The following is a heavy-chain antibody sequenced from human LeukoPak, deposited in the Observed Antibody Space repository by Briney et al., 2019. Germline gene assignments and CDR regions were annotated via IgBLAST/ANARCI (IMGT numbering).Heavy chain of an antibody. CDR2: IYYSGST. V-gene: IGHV4-39*07. Sequence: SETLSLTCTVSGGSISSSSYYWGWIRQPPGKGLEWIGSIYYSGSTYYNPSLKSRVTISVDTSKNQFSLKLSSVTAADTAVYYCARGEQLVANDAFDIWGQGTMVTVSS. CDR1: GGSISSSSYY. J-gene: IGHJ3*02. D-gene: IGHD6-6*01. CDR3: ARGEQLVANDAFDI.